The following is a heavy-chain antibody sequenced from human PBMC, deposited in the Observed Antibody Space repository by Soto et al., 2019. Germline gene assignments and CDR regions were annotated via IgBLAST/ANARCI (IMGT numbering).Heavy chain of an antibody. CDR1: GGSMSSYY. CDR2: IYYAGST. CDR3: ERLGDYYQAFDY. V-gene: IGHV4-59*08. J-gene: IGHJ4*02. D-gene: IGHD3-3*01. Sequence: QVQLQESGPGLVKPSETLSLTCTVSGGSMSSYYWSWLRQPPGQGLEWLGYIYYAGSTTYSPSLQRRLTTSLETATNQFALRLTSVIAADTAVYYFERLGDYYQAFDYWGRGTLVTVSS.